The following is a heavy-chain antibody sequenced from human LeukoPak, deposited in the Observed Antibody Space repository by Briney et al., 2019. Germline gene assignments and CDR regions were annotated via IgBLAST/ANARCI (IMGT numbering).Heavy chain of an antibody. CDR1: GGSNSSSSYY. CDR3: ARSHCSTASCNRLGYFDY. Sequence: NSSETLSLTCTDSGGSNSSSSYYWRWIRQPPGKGLEWIGSIYSSGSTYYNSSLKSRVTIYVDTSKNQCSLKLSSVTAADTAVYYCARSHCSTASCNRLGYFDYWGQGTLVTVSS. V-gene: IGHV4-39*01. CDR2: IYSSGST. J-gene: IGHJ4*02. D-gene: IGHD2-15*01.